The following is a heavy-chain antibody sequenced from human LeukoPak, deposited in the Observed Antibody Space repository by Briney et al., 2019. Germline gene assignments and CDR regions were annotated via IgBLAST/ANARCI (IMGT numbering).Heavy chain of an antibody. D-gene: IGHD6-25*01. CDR2: IYYSGST. J-gene: IGHJ4*02. CDR1: GGSISSCSYY. V-gene: IGHV4-39*01. CDR3: ASLNAAYFDY. Sequence: ASETLSLTCTVSGGSISSCSYYWGWIRQPPGKGLEWIGSIYYSGSTYYNPSLKSRVTISVDTSKNQFSLKLSSVTAADTAVYYCASLNAAYFDYWGQGTLVTVSS.